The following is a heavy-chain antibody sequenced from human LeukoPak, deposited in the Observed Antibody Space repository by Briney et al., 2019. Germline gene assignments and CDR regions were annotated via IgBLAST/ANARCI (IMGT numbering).Heavy chain of an antibody. CDR3: ARGIGRFDY. Sequence: PGGCLRLSCAASGFTLDDYGMSWVRHAPGKGLECVSGINWNGGSTGYADSVKGRFTISRDNDKHSLYLQMNSLRAEDTCLYYCARGIGRFDYWGQGTLVTVSS. D-gene: IGHD2-15*01. CDR2: INWNGGST. CDR1: GFTLDDYG. J-gene: IGHJ4*02. V-gene: IGHV3-20*04.